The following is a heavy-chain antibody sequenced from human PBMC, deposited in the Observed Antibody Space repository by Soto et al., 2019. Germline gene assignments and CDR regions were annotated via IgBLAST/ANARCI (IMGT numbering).Heavy chain of an antibody. D-gene: IGHD2-21*02. V-gene: IGHV1-2*02. Sequence: ASVKVSCKASGYPFTGYYIHWVRQAPGQGLEWVGWINPDSGDTNYAQKFQGRVTMTRDTSISTVYMDLSSLRSDDTAVYYCARVGGFSYCGGDCYSVWAQGTLVTVYS. CDR2: INPDSGDT. J-gene: IGHJ1*01. CDR3: ARVGGFSYCGGDCYSV. CDR1: GYPFTGYY.